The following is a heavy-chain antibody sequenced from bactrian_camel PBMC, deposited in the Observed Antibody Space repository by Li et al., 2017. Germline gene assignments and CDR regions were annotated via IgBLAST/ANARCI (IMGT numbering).Heavy chain of an antibody. J-gene: IGHJ4*01. CDR3: AARFSAWAGCLRRPSEYDI. CDR1: VSSANDYC. D-gene: IGHD5*01. CDR2: IHTERDDT. V-gene: IGHV3S1*01. Sequence: HVQLVESGGGSVQAGGSLRLSCAVSVSSANDYCLGWFRQASGKEREWVAAIHTERDDTWYADSVKGRFTISQDNAKNTVVLQMNNLKPEDTAMYYCAARFSAWAGCLRRPSEYDIWGQGTQVTVS.